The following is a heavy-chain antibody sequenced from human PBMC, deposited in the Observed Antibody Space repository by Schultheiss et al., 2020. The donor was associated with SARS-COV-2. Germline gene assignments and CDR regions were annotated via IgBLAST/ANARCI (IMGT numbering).Heavy chain of an antibody. CDR3: ARFSIAAAGMFDY. Sequence: GESLKISCKASGYTFTSYYMHWVRQAPGQGLEWMGIINPSGGSTSYAQKFQGRVTMTRDTSTSTVYMELSSLRSEDTAVYYCARFSIAAAGMFDYWGQGTLVTVSS. CDR1: GYTFTSYY. CDR2: INPSGGST. J-gene: IGHJ4*02. D-gene: IGHD6-13*01. V-gene: IGHV1-46*01.